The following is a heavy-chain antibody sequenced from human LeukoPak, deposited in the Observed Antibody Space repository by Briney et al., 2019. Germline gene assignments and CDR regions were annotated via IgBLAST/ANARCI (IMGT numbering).Heavy chain of an antibody. CDR3: ARDHSMEYGNWFDP. CDR1: GFTFSSYA. D-gene: IGHD2/OR15-2a*01. J-gene: IGHJ5*02. CDR2: ISYDGSNK. V-gene: IGHV3-30-3*01. Sequence: PGGSLRLSCAASGFTFSSYAMSWVRQAPGKGLEWVAVISYDGSNKYYADSVKGRFTISRDNSKNTLYLQMNSLRAEDTAVYYCARDHSMEYGNWFDPWGQGTLVTVSS.